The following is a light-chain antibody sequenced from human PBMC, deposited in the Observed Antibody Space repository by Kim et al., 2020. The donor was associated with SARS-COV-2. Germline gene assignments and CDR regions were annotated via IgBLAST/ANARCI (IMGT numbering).Light chain of an antibody. J-gene: IGLJ3*02. CDR3: AAWDDSLHGVV. CDR1: DSNVGRTS. V-gene: IGLV1-44*01. CDR2: ADD. Sequence: QSVLTQPPTASGTIGQRVTISCSGSDSNVGRTSVNWYRHLPGTAPTLLIYADDRRPSGVPARFSGSRSATSASLAISGLQSDDEGDYYCAAWDDSLHGVVFGGGTKLTAL.